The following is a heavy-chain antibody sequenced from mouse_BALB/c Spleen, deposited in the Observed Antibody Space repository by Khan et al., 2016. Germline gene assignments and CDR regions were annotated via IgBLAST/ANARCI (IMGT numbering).Heavy chain of an antibody. Sequence: EVQLVESGPGLVKPSQSLSLTCTVTGYSITSDYAWNWIRQFPGNKLEWMGYISYSGSTSYNPSLKSRISLPRDTSKNQCFLQLNSGTTEATATXYCASRNWDVDYWGQGTTLTVSS. J-gene: IGHJ2*01. V-gene: IGHV3-2*02. CDR1: GYSITSDYA. D-gene: IGHD4-1*02. CDR3: ASRNWDVDY. CDR2: ISYSGST.